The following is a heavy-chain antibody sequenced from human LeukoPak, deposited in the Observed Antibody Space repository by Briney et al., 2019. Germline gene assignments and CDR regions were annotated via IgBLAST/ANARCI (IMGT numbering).Heavy chain of an antibody. CDR2: LSGSGYNT. CDR3: AKDPYGTRYFDY. Sequence: GGSLRPSCAASGFTFTSHALSWVRQAPGKGLEWVSSLSGSGYNTYYADSVKGRFTISRDNSKNTVYLQMNSLRAEDTAVYYCAKDPYGTRYFDYWGQGTLVTVSS. CDR1: GFTFTSHA. D-gene: IGHD2-2*01. J-gene: IGHJ4*02. V-gene: IGHV3-23*01.